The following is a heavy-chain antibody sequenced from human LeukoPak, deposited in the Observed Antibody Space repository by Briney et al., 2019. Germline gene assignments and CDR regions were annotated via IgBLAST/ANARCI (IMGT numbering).Heavy chain of an antibody. V-gene: IGHV3-23*01. D-gene: IGHD3-3*01. CDR1: GFTFSSYA. CDR3: ATFYDFWSGYSPRHFDY. Sequence: GGSLRPSCAASGFTFSSYAMSWVRQAPGKGLEWVSAISGSGGSTYYADSVKGRFTISRDNSKNTLYLQMNSLRAEDTAVYYCATFYDFWSGYSPRHFDYWGQGTLVTVSS. CDR2: ISGSGGST. J-gene: IGHJ4*02.